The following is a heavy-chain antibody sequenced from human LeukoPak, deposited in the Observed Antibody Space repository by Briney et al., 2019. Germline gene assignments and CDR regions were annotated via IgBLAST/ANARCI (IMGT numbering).Heavy chain of an antibody. CDR2: IYYSGST. Sequence: SETLSLTCTVSGGSISSYYWSWIRQHPGKGLEWIGYIYYSGSTYYNPSLKSRVTISVDTSKNQFSLKLSSVTAADTAVYYCARAPYDFWSGYYHGLYFDYWGQGTLVTVSS. CDR1: GGSISSYY. CDR3: ARAPYDFWSGYYHGLYFDY. D-gene: IGHD3-3*01. J-gene: IGHJ4*02. V-gene: IGHV4-59*06.